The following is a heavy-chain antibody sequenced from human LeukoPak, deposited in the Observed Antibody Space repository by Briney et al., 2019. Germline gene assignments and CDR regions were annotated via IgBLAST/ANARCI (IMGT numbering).Heavy chain of an antibody. CDR3: ARMSWYYGSGGYRAYYFDY. CDR2: IYYSGST. CDR1: GGSISSSSYY. Sequence: SETLSLTCTVSGGSISSSSYYWGWIRQPPGKGLEWIGSIYYSGSTYYNPSLKSRVTISVDTSKNQFSLKLSSVTAADTAVYYCARMSWYYGSGGYRAYYFDYWGQGTLVTVSS. V-gene: IGHV4-39*07. D-gene: IGHD3-10*01. J-gene: IGHJ4*02.